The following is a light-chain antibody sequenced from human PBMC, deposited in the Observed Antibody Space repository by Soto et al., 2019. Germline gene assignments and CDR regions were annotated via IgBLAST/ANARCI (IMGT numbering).Light chain of an antibody. J-gene: IGLJ1*01. CDR1: TSDIGEYNY. Sequence: QSALTQPASVSGSPGQSITISCTGTTSDIGEYNYVSWYQHLPDKVPKLIISLVSNRPSGVSNRFSGSKSGNTASLTISGLQAEDEGDYHCTSWGTFGPGTTVTV. CDR3: TSWGT. CDR2: LVS. V-gene: IGLV2-14*01.